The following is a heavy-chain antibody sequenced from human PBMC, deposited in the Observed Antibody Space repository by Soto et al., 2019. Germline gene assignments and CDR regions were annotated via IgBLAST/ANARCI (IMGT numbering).Heavy chain of an antibody. CDR2: INPSGGRT. CDR1: GYTFTSYF. CDR3: ARDGCITATCAGGGNWFDP. Sequence: QVQLVQSGAEVKKPGASVKVSCKASGYTFTSYFMHWVRQAPGQGLEWTGIINPSGGRTTYAQKFQGRVTMTRDTSTSTVYMELSSLRSEDTAVYYCARDGCITATCAGGGNWFDPWGQGTPVTVSS. D-gene: IGHD3-10*01. J-gene: IGHJ5*02. V-gene: IGHV1-46*01.